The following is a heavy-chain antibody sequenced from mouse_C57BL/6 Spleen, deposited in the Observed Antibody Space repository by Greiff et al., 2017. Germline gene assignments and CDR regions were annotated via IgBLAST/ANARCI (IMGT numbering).Heavy chain of an antibody. CDR1: GFTFSTYA. V-gene: IGHV5-4*03. CDR3: ARGNWAFDY. CDR2: ISDGGTYT. J-gene: IGHJ2*01. Sequence: EVKLEESGGGLVKPGGSLKLSCAASGFTFSTYAMSWVRQTPEKRLEWVATISDGGTYTYYPDNVKGRFTISRDNAKNNLYLQMSHLKSEDTAMYYCARGNWAFDYWGQGTTLTGSS. D-gene: IGHD4-1*01.